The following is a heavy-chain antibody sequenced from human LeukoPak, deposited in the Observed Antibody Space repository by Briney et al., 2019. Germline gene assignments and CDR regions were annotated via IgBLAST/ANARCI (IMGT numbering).Heavy chain of an antibody. J-gene: IGHJ4*02. V-gene: IGHV4-4*07. CDR2: IYASGGT. CDR3: ARGWAPRGEESSFAS. CDR1: GASINSDY. D-gene: IGHD3-10*01. Sequence: PSETLSLTCSVSGASINSDYWTWVRQVAGTGLEWIGRIYASGGTNYNPYLRSRIAMSVDTSKNQFSLDLYSVTAADTGVYYCARGWAPRGEESSFASWGQGTLVTVSS.